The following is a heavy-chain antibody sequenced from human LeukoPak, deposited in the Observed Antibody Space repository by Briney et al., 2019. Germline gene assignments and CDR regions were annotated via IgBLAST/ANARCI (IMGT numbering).Heavy chain of an antibody. Sequence: GGSLRLSCAASGFTFSSYWMHWVRQAPGKGLVWVSRINSDGSSTSYADSVKGRFTISRDNAKNTLYLQMNSLRAEDTAVYYYARVHSEYYYDSSGYYYWGQGTLVTVSS. V-gene: IGHV3-74*01. D-gene: IGHD3-22*01. CDR1: GFTFSSYW. CDR3: ARVHSEYYYDSSGYYY. CDR2: INSDGSST. J-gene: IGHJ4*02.